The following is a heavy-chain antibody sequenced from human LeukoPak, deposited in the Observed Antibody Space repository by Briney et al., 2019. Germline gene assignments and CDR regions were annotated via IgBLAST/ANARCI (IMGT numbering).Heavy chain of an antibody. CDR2: IRYDGSNK. CDR3: AKDIRITMVRGVGPIYY. CDR1: GFTFSSYG. V-gene: IGHV3-30*02. Sequence: HPGGSLRLSCAASGFTFSSYGMHWVRQAPGKGLEWVAFIRYDGSNKYYADSVKGRFTISRDNSKNTLYLQMNSLRAEDTAVYYCAKDIRITMVRGVGPIYYWGQGTLVTVSS. J-gene: IGHJ4*02. D-gene: IGHD3-10*01.